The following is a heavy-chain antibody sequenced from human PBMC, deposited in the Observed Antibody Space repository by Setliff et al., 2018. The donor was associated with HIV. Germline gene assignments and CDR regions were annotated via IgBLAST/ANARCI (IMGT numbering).Heavy chain of an antibody. Sequence: SETLSLTCAVSGYSISSGYYWGWIRQPPGKGLEWIGSIYYSGSTHYSPSLQSRVTVSVDTSKNQFSLNLSSVTAADTAVYYCARTLGSGTFRYYFDYWGQGTLVTVS. V-gene: IGHV4-38-2*01. CDR3: ARTLGSGTFRYYFDY. CDR2: IYYSGST. J-gene: IGHJ4*02. CDR1: GYSISSGYY. D-gene: IGHD3-10*01.